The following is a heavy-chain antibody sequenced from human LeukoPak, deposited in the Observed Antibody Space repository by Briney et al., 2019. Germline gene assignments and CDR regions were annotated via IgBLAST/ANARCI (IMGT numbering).Heavy chain of an antibody. CDR3: ARDVNLLFFDV. J-gene: IGHJ2*01. Sequence: GRSLRLSCAASGFTFSSYAMHWVRQAPGKGLEWVAVISYDGSNKYYADSVKGRFTISRDNAKNTLYLQMNSLRADDTAVYYCARDVNLLFFDVWGRGTLVTVSS. CDR2: ISYDGSNK. CDR1: GFTFSSYA. D-gene: IGHD2/OR15-2a*01. V-gene: IGHV3-30-3*01.